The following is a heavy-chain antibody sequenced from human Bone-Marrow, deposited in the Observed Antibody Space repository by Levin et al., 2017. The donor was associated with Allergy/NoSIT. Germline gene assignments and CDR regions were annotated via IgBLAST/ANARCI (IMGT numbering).Heavy chain of an antibody. V-gene: IGHV3-48*03. D-gene: IGHD3-9*01. J-gene: IGHJ4*02. CDR1: GFTFSNYE. CDR3: VRELDYDILTGFPTPGAFDY. Sequence: GGSLRLSCEASGFTFSNYEMNWVRQAPGKGLEWVSYISGDGRKIYYADSVQGRFTVSRDNAKKSLYLQMNSLRAGDTAIYYCVRELDYDILTGFPTPGAFDYWGQGTLVTVSS. CDR2: ISGDGRKI.